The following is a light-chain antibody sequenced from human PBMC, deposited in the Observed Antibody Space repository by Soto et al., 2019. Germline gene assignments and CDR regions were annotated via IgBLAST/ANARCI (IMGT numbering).Light chain of an antibody. CDR2: GAS. CDR1: QSVSSN. J-gene: IGKJ1*01. CDR3: QQYNNWPPWT. Sequence: EIVMTQSPATLSVSPGERATHSCRANQSVSSNLAWYQQKPGQAPRLLIYGASTRATGIPARFSGSGSGTEFTLTISSLQSEDFAVYYCQQYNNWPPWTFGQGTKVDIK. V-gene: IGKV3-15*01.